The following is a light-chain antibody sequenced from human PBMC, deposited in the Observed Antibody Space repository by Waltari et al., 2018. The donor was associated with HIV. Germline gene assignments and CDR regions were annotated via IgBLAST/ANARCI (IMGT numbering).Light chain of an antibody. Sequence: QSALTQPASVSGSPGPSITISCTGTSSDVGRYKVVSWYQKHPGKAPKLMIYEVSKRPSGVSNRFSGSKSGNTASLTISGLQAEDEADYYCCSYAGSTTHVFGTGTKVTVL. V-gene: IGLV2-23*02. CDR2: EVS. CDR1: SSDVGRYKV. CDR3: CSYAGSTTHV. J-gene: IGLJ1*01.